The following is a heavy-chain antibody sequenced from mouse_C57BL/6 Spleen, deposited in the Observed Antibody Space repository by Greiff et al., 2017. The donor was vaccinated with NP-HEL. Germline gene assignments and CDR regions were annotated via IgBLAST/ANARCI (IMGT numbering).Heavy chain of an antibody. Sequence: VQLQQSGPELVKPGASVKLSCKASGYTFTSYDINWVKQRPGQGLEWIGWIYPRDGSTKCNEKFKGKATLTVDTSSSTAYMELHSLTSEDSAVYFCARSLITTVVEGYFDYWGQGTTLTVSS. CDR3: ARSLITTVVEGYFDY. J-gene: IGHJ2*01. V-gene: IGHV1-85*01. CDR1: GYTFTSYD. CDR2: IYPRDGST. D-gene: IGHD1-1*01.